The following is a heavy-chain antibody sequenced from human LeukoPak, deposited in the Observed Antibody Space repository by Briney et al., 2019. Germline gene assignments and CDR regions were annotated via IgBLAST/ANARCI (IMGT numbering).Heavy chain of an antibody. CDR2: ISSSSSYI. D-gene: IGHD1-26*01. V-gene: IGHV3-21*01. CDR1: GFTFSSYS. CDR3: ARDRGGSYAAFDY. J-gene: IGHJ4*02. Sequence: GGSLRLSCAASGFTFSSYSMNWVRQAPGKGLEWVSSISSSSSYIHYADSVKGRFTISRDNAKNSLYLQMNSLRAEDTAVYYCARDRGGSYAAFDYWGQGTLVTVS.